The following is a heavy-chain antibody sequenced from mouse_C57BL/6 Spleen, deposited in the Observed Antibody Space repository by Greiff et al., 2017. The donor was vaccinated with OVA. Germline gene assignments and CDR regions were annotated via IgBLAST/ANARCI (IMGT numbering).Heavy chain of an antibody. J-gene: IGHJ4*01. V-gene: IGHV1-64*01. Sequence: VQLQQPGAELVKPGASVKLSCKASGYTFTSYWMHWVKQRPGQGLEWIGMIHPNSGSTNYNEKFKSKATLTVDKSSSTAYMQLSSLTSEDSAVYYCAKEGITTVVATTEMDYWGQGTSVTVSS. CDR2: IHPNSGST. D-gene: IGHD1-1*01. CDR3: AKEGITTVVATTEMDY. CDR1: GYTFTSYW.